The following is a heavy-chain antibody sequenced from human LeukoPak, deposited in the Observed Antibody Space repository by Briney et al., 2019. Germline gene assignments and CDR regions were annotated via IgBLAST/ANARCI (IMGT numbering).Heavy chain of an antibody. D-gene: IGHD3-10*01. V-gene: IGHV3-48*03. CDR2: ISSSGNTI. Sequence: GGSLRLSCAGSGFTFSNYEMNWVRQAPGKGLEWVSYISSSGNTIYYADSVKGRFTISRDNAKSSLYLQMNSLRAEDTAVYYCAGSGSSTYYYYYMDVWGKGTTVTVSS. J-gene: IGHJ6*03. CDR3: AGSGSSTYYYYYMDV. CDR1: GFTFSNYE.